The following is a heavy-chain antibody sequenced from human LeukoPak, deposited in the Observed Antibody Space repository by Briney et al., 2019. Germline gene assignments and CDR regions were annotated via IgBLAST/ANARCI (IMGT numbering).Heavy chain of an antibody. D-gene: IGHD6-19*01. CDR3: AKDKIRSSGWDAGHFDY. CDR1: GFTVTSYG. J-gene: IGHJ4*02. CDR2: ISNRGGST. Sequence: GGALRLSCAASGFTVTSYGMSWVRQAPGKGREWVSDISNRGGSTYYADSVKGGVTLSRDNAKNTLYLQMNSLRAEDTALYYCAKDKIRSSGWDAGHFDYWGQGTLVTVSS. V-gene: IGHV3-23*01.